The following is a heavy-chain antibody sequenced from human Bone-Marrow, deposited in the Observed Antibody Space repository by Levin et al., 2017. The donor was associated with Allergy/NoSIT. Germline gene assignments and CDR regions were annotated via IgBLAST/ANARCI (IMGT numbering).Heavy chain of an antibody. J-gene: IGHJ3*02. CDR2: ISYDGSNK. D-gene: IGHD3-3*01. CDR3: AREGFRAWSGYSPGAFDS. V-gene: IGHV3-30-3*01. CDR1: GFTFSSYA. Sequence: PGGSLRLSCAASGFTFSSYAMHWVRQAPGKGLEWVAVISYDGSNKYYADSVKGRFTISRDNSKNTLYLQMNSLRAEDTAVYYCAREGFRAWSGYSPGAFDSWGQGTMVTVSS.